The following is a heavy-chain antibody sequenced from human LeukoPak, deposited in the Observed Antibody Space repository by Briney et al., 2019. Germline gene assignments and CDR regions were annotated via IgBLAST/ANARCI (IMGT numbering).Heavy chain of an antibody. J-gene: IGHJ5*02. Sequence: SETLSLTCTVSGGSISSYYWSWIRQPPGKGLEWIGYIYYSGSTNYNPSLKSRVTISVDTSKNQFSLKLSSVTAADTAVYYCARDLMVRRVINGRWFDPWGQGTLVTVSS. CDR2: IYYSGST. CDR3: ARDLMVRRVINGRWFDP. V-gene: IGHV4-59*01. D-gene: IGHD3-10*01. CDR1: GGSISSYY.